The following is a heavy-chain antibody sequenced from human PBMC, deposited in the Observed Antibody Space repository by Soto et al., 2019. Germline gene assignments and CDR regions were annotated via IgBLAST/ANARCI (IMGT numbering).Heavy chain of an antibody. D-gene: IGHD2-2*01. Sequence: EVQLVESGGGLVQPGGSLRLSCEASGFTFSSYWMSWVRQAPGKGLEWVANIKHDGSDKYYLGSVKGRLTISRDNAKNSLYLQMNSLRDEDTAVYACAREVPAAPSRGPYYYGMDVWGHGTTVTVSS. CDR2: IKHDGSDK. V-gene: IGHV3-7*01. CDR3: AREVPAAPSRGPYYYGMDV. CDR1: GFTFSSYW. J-gene: IGHJ6*02.